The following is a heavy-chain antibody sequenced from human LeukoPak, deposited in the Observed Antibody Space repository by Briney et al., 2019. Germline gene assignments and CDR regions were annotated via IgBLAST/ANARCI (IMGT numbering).Heavy chain of an antibody. Sequence: SGGSLRLSCAASGFTFSGSAMHWVRQASGKGLEWVGRIRSKANSYATAYAASVKGRFTISRDDSKNTAYLQMNSLKTEDTAVYYCTREYYYDSSGYLTPPAFDYWGQGTLVTVSS. CDR2: IRSKANSYAT. CDR1: GFTFSGSA. J-gene: IGHJ4*02. D-gene: IGHD3-22*01. CDR3: TREYYYDSSGYLTPPAFDY. V-gene: IGHV3-73*01.